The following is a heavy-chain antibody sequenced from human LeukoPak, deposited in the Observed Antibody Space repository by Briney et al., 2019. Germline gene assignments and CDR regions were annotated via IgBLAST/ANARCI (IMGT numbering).Heavy chain of an antibody. CDR1: GGSFSGYY. Sequence: ETLSLTCAVYGGSFSGYYWSWVRQAPGKGLEWVSIIYSGGSTYYADSVKGRFTISRDNSKNTLYLQMNSLRAEDTAVYYCARDRSGQQLISRKEYYYMDVWGKGTTVTISS. J-gene: IGHJ6*03. D-gene: IGHD3-10*01. V-gene: IGHV3-66*01. CDR2: IYSGGST. CDR3: ARDRSGQQLISRKEYYYMDV.